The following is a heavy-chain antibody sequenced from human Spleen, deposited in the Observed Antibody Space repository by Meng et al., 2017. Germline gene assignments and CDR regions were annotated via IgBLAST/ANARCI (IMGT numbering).Heavy chain of an antibody. CDR2: INQSGST. CDR1: YGSFSGYY. J-gene: IGHJ4*02. V-gene: IGHV4-34*01. Sequence: HVHLPQLGAGLLKPPETLLLTCGVYYGSFSGYYWSWNRQPPWKGLEWIGEINQSGSTTYNPSLKSRVTMSVDTSKNQFSLNLRSVTAADTAVYFCARTPGLRWTPKIDQWGLGTLVTVSS. CDR3: ARTPGLRWTPKIDQ. D-gene: IGHD4-23*01.